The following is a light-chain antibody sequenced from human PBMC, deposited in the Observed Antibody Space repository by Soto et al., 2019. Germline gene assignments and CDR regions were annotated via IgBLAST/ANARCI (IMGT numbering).Light chain of an antibody. J-gene: IGLJ7*01. Sequence: NFMLTQPPSVSESPGKTVTISCTRSSGSIASNYVQWYQQRPGSAPTTVIYEDNQRPSGVPDRFSGSIDSSSNSASLTISGLKTEDEADYYCQSYDSSPLAVFGGGTQLTVL. CDR1: SGSIASNY. CDR3: QSYDSSPLAV. V-gene: IGLV6-57*04. CDR2: EDN.